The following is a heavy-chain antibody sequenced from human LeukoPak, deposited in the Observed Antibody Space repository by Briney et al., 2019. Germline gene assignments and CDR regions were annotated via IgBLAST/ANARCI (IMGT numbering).Heavy chain of an antibody. D-gene: IGHD3-22*01. CDR2: ISGSGAGT. CDR3: AKADDDSPGYTNYFDY. J-gene: IGHJ4*02. V-gene: IGHV3-23*01. Sequence: GGSLRLSGAASGFTFSSYAMGWVRQAPGKGLEWVSSISGSGAGTYYADSVKGRCTISRDNSKNTLYLQMNSLRAEDTAVYYCAKADDDSPGYTNYFDYWGQGTLVTVSS. CDR1: GFTFSSYA.